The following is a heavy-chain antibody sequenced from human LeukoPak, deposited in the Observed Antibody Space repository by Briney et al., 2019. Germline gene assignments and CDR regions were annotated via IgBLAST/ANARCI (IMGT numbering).Heavy chain of an antibody. J-gene: IGHJ6*04. V-gene: IGHV3-23*01. CDR3: ARDPTEDFWSGYYDV. CDR2: INGDRT. Sequence: PGGSLRLSCAASGFTFTSYPLSWVRQAPGMGLEWVSSINGDRTYYTGSVMGRFTISRDNSKSTLYLQMNSLRAEDTAVYYCARDPTEDFWSGYYDVWGKGTTVTVSS. D-gene: IGHD3-3*01. CDR1: GFTFTSYP.